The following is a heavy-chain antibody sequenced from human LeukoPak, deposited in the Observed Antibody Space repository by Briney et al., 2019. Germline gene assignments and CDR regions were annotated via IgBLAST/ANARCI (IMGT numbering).Heavy chain of an antibody. J-gene: IGHJ4*02. Sequence: SETLSLTCTVSGGSISSYYWSWIRQPPGKGLEWIGYIYYSGSTNYNPSLKSRVTISVDTSKNQFSLKLSSVTAADTAVYYCARERTYYYGSGSYHFDYWGQGTLVTVSS. D-gene: IGHD3-10*01. CDR2: IYYSGST. CDR1: GGSISSYY. CDR3: ARERTYYYGSGSYHFDY. V-gene: IGHV4-59*12.